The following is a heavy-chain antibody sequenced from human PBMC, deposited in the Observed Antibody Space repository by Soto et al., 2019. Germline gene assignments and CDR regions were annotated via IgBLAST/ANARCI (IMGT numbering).Heavy chain of an antibody. CDR1: GGSINSGGYY. Sequence: QVQLQEPGPGLLKPSQTLSLTCTVSGGSINSGGYYWSWIRQLPGKGLDYIGYISYSGDTYYNPSLRIRTTVSLDTSKNQFSLKLSSVTAADTAVYFCARGILWFGVTYLDYWAQGTLVTVSS. CDR3: ARGILWFGVTYLDY. J-gene: IGHJ4*02. V-gene: IGHV4-31*03. CDR2: ISYSGDT. D-gene: IGHD3-10*01.